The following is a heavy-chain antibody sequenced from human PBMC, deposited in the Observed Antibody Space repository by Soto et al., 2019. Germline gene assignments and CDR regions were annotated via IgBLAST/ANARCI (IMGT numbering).Heavy chain of an antibody. Sequence: ASVKVSCKXSGGTFSSYAISWVRQAPGQGLEWMGGIIPIFGTANYAQKFQGRVTITADESTSTAYMELSSLRSEDTAVYYCARDQYDSSQTNWFDPWGQGTLVTVSS. CDR1: GGTFSSYA. J-gene: IGHJ5*02. CDR3: ARDQYDSSQTNWFDP. D-gene: IGHD3-22*01. CDR2: IIPIFGTA. V-gene: IGHV1-69*13.